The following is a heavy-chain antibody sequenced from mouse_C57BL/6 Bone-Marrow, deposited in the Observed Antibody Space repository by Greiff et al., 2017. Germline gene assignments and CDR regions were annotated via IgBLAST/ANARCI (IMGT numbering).Heavy chain of an antibody. D-gene: IGHD2-1*01. Sequence: EVKLVESGPVLVKPGASVKLSCKASGYTFTDYYMNWVKQSHGKSLEWIGVINPYNGGTSYNQKFKGKATLTVDKSSSTAYMELNSLTSEDSAGYYGARINYYYAMDYWGQGTSVTVSS. V-gene: IGHV1-19*01. CDR1: GYTFTDYY. CDR2: INPYNGGT. CDR3: ARINYYYAMDY. J-gene: IGHJ4*01.